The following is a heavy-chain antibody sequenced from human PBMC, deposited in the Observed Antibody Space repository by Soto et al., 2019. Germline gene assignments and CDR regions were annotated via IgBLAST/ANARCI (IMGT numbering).Heavy chain of an antibody. CDR3: AKTLKHIVVVTAIRNDAFDI. Sequence: ASVKVSCKASGYTFTGYAMHWVRQAPGQRLEWMGWINAGNGNTKYSQKFQGRVTITRDTSASTAYMELSSLRSEDTAVYYCAKTLKHIVVVTAIRNDAFDIWGQGTMVTVSS. D-gene: IGHD2-21*02. CDR2: INAGNGNT. J-gene: IGHJ3*02. CDR1: GYTFTGYA. V-gene: IGHV1-3*01.